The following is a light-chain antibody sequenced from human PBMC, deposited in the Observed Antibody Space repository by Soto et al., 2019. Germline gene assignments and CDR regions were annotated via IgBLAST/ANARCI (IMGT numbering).Light chain of an antibody. V-gene: IGKV1-33*01. CDR1: QDSSNY. J-gene: IGKJ4*01. Sequence: DIQMTQSPSSLSASVGDRVTITCQASQDSSNYLNWYQQKPGKAPKLLIYDAYNLEKGVPSRFSGSGSETDFTFTISSLQPEDIATYYCQQYDNPNRTVTFGGGNKVEIK. CDR3: QQYDNPNRTVT. CDR2: DAY.